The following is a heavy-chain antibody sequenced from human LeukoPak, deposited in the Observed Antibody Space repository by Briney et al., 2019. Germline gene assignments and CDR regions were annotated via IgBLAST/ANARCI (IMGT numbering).Heavy chain of an antibody. CDR3: ATAVVVGALDY. D-gene: IGHD1-26*01. V-gene: IGHV3-23*01. CDR1: GFTFSSYA. CDR2: ISGSGGST. J-gene: IGHJ4*02. Sequence: VGSLRLSCAASGFTFSSYAMSWVRQAPGKGLEWVSAISGSGGSTYYADSVKGRFTISRDNSKNTVYLQMNSLRAEDTAVYYCATAVVVGALDYWGQGTLVTVSS.